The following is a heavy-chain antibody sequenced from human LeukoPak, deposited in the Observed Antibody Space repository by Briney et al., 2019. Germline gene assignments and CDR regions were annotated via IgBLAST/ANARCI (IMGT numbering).Heavy chain of an antibody. V-gene: IGHV4-61*08. D-gene: IGHD6-19*01. Sequence: SETLSLTCTVSGGSISSGDYYWSWIRQPPGKGLEWIGYIYYSGSTNYNPSLKSRVTISVDTSKNQFSLKLSSVTAADTAVYYCARETYSSGWYRQGYFDYWGQGTLVTVSS. CDR1: GGSISSGDYY. CDR3: ARETYSSGWYRQGYFDY. CDR2: IYYSGST. J-gene: IGHJ4*02.